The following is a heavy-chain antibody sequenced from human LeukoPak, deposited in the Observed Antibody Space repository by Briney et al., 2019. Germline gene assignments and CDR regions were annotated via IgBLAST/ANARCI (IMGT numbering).Heavy chain of an antibody. V-gene: IGHV3-11*06. CDR3: ARIPGSSWSLGAWFDP. J-gene: IGHJ5*02. CDR1: GFTFSDYY. D-gene: IGHD6-13*01. Sequence: PGGSRRLSCAASGFTFSDYYMSWIRQAPGKGLEWVSYISSNSSYTNYADSVKGRFTISRDNAKNSLYLQMNSLRAEDTAVYYCARIPGSSWSLGAWFDPWGQGTLVTVSS. CDR2: ISSNSSYT.